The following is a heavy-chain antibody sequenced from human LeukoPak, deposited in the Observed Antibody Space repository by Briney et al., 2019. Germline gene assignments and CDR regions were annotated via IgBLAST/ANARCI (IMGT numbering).Heavy chain of an antibody. CDR2: IRYDGSNK. V-gene: IGHV3-30*02. Sequence: GGSLRLSCAASGFTFSSYDMHWVRQAPGKGLEWVAFIRYDGSNKYYADSVKGRFTISRDNSKNTLYLQMNSLRAEDTAVYYCAKGLVWSGYPRRMDVWGKGTTVTVSS. CDR1: GFTFSSYD. J-gene: IGHJ6*03. D-gene: IGHD3-3*01. CDR3: AKGLVWSGYPRRMDV.